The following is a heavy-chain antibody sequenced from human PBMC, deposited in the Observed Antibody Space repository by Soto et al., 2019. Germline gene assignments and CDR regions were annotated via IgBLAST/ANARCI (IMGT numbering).Heavy chain of an antibody. CDR1: GFTFSSYG. V-gene: IGHV3-30*18. D-gene: IGHD3-3*01. J-gene: IGHJ5*02. CDR3: AKEDNDFRFGP. CDR2: ISYDGSNK. Sequence: VQLVESGGGLVKPGGSLRLSCAASGFTFSSYGMNWVRQAPGKGLEWVAVISYDGSNKYYADSVKGRFTISRDNSKNTLYLQMDSLRAEDTAVYYCAKEDNDFRFGPWGQGTLVTVSS.